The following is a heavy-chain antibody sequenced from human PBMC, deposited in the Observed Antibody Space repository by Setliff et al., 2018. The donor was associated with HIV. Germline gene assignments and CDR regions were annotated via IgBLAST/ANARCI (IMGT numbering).Heavy chain of an antibody. V-gene: IGHV4-34*01. CDR2: INHTGST. Sequence: PSETLSLTCAVYGGSFSDYFWSWIRQPPGKRLEWIGEINHTGSTKYNPSLKSRVSISFDTSKTQFSLNLSSVTAADTAVYYCARTTVRDFGLVITNFDQWGLGTLVTVSS. J-gene: IGHJ4*02. CDR1: GGSFSDYF. D-gene: IGHD3-3*01. CDR3: ARTTVRDFGLVITNFDQ.